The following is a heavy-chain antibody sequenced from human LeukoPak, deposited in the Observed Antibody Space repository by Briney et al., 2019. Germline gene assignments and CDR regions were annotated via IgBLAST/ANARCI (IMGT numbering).Heavy chain of an antibody. V-gene: IGHV3-7*01. Sequence: GGSLRLSCAASGFTFSDYWMTWVRRAPGKGLEWVANIKQDGSEKYYVDSVKGRFTISRDNAKNSLYLQVSSLRAEDTAVYYCARINDARDFWSGYYSYYFDYWGQGTLVTVSS. CDR3: ARINDARDFWSGYYSYYFDY. J-gene: IGHJ4*02. CDR2: IKQDGSEK. CDR1: GFTFSDYW. D-gene: IGHD3-3*01.